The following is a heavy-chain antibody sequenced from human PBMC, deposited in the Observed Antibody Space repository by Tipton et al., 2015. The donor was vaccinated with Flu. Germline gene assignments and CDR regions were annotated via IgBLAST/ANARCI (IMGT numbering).Heavy chain of an antibody. CDR2: ISSSGSTI. D-gene: IGHD3-22*01. CDR1: GFTFSSYE. CDR3: ARDGVVGDNFDY. J-gene: IGHJ4*02. V-gene: IGHV3-48*03. Sequence: SLRLSCAASGFTFSSYEMNWVRQAPGKGLEWVSYISSSGSTIYYADSVKGRFTISRDNAKNSLYLQMNSLRAEDTVVYYCARDGVVGDNFDYWGQGTLVTVSS.